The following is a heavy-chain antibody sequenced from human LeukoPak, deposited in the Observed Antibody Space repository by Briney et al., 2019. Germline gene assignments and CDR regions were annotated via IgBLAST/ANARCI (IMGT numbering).Heavy chain of an antibody. CDR3: ARAYSSSFNFNY. V-gene: IGHV3-66*01. CDR1: GFTVSSNY. Sequence: GGSLRLSCAASGFTVSSNYMSWVRQAPGKGLEWVSVIYSGGSTYYADSVKGRFTISRDNSKNTLYLQMNSLRAEDTAVYYCARAYSSSFNFNYGGQGTLVTVSS. J-gene: IGHJ4*02. CDR2: IYSGGST. D-gene: IGHD6-6*01.